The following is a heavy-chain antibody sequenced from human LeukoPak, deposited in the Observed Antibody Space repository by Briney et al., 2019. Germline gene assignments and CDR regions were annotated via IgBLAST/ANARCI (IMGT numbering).Heavy chain of an antibody. CDR2: ISSSGSTI. J-gene: IGHJ4*02. D-gene: IGHD2-15*01. Sequence: GGSLRLSCAASGFTFSSYEMNWVRQAPGKGLEWVSYISSSGSTIYYADSVKGRFTISRDNAKNSLYLQMNSLRAEDTAVYYCQTGYCSGGSCNGDYWGQGTLVTVSS. V-gene: IGHV3-48*03. CDR3: QTGYCSGGSCNGDY. CDR1: GFTFSSYE.